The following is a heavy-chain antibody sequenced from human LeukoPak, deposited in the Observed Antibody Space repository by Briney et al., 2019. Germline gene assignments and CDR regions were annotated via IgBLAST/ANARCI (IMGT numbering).Heavy chain of an antibody. V-gene: IGHV3-23*01. CDR3: AKDTALMTVTTYDY. Sequence: GGSLRLPCAASGFTFSSYAMSWVRQAPGKGLEWVSAISGSGGSTYYADSVKGRFTISRDNSKNMLYLQMNSLRAEDTAVYYCAKDTALMTVTTYDYWGQGTLVTVSS. CDR1: GFTFSSYA. D-gene: IGHD4-17*01. J-gene: IGHJ4*02. CDR2: ISGSGGST.